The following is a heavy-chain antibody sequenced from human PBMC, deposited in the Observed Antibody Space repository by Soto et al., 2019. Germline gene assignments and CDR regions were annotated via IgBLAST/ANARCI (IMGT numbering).Heavy chain of an antibody. CDR1: GGSFSGYY. Sequence: SETLSLTCAVYGGSFSGYYWSWIRQPPGKGLEWIGEINHSGSTNYNPSLKSRVTISVDTSKNQFSLKLSSVTAADTAVYYCARLSWFGELFDYWGQGTLVTVSS. CDR2: INHSGST. CDR3: ARLSWFGELFDY. J-gene: IGHJ4*02. D-gene: IGHD3-10*01. V-gene: IGHV4-34*01.